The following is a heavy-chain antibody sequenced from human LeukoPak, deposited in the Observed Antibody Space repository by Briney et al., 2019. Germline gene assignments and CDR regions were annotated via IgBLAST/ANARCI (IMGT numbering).Heavy chain of an antibody. D-gene: IGHD6-19*01. V-gene: IGHV1-46*01. CDR1: GYTFTSYY. CDR2: LDPSGGST. Sequence: ASVKVSCKASGYTFTSYYMHWVRQAPGQGLEWMGILDPSGGSTIYAQKFQGRVTMTRDMSTSTIYMQLSSLRSDDTAVYYCARDSVVAVAGLDAFDIWGQGTMVTVSS. J-gene: IGHJ3*02. CDR3: ARDSVVAVAGLDAFDI.